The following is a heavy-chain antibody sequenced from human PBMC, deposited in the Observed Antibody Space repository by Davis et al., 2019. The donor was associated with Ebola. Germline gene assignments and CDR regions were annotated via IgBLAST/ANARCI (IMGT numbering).Heavy chain of an antibody. V-gene: IGHV4-59*12. CDR2: IYYSGST. CDR3: ARGVRYCTNGVCPEGGMDV. J-gene: IGHJ6*02. D-gene: IGHD2-8*01. CDR1: GGSISSYY. Sequence: PSETLSLTCTVSGGSISSYYWSWIRQPAGKGLEWIGYIYYSGSTNYNPSLKSRVTISVDTSKNQFSLKLSSVTAADTAVYYCARGVRYCTNGVCPEGGMDVWGQGTTVTVSS.